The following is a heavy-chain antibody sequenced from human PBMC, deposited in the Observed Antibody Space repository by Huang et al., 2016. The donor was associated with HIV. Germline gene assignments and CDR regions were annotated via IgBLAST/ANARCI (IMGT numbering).Heavy chain of an antibody. D-gene: IGHD6-19*01. CDR2: INHIGKT. Sequence: QVQLRQCGAGLVKPSETLSLTCAVYGGSFSGYYWTWIRQSPGKGLEWIGKINHIGKTNYQPSLKSRVTIAKDTAKNQFALQLTSVSAAGTGVYFCAREKAADSAWYGVYYFDYWGEGALVTVTS. CDR3: AREKAADSAWYGVYYFDY. J-gene: IGHJ4*02. CDR1: GGSFSGYY. V-gene: IGHV4-34*01.